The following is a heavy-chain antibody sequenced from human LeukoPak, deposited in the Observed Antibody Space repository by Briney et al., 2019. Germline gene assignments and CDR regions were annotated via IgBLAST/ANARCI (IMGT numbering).Heavy chain of an antibody. D-gene: IGHD3-10*01. V-gene: IGHV3-21*01. CDR2: ISSSTSYI. CDR3: ARDRYYGSGSSDAFDI. CDR1: GFSFSSYS. J-gene: IGHJ3*02. Sequence: SGGSLRLSCAASGFSFSSYSMDWVRQAPGKGLEWVASISSSTSYIYYADSVKGRFTISRDNAENSLYLQMNSLRGEDTAVYYCARDRYYGSGSSDAFDIWGRGTTVTVSS.